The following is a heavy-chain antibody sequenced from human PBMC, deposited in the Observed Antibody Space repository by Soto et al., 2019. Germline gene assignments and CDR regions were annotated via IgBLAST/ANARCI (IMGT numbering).Heavy chain of an antibody. V-gene: IGHV4-31*03. J-gene: IGHJ6*02. CDR3: ARDRGSYGMDV. CDR2: VSPIGTP. Sequence: QVQLQESGPGLVEPSQTLALSCSVSGDSVSGGYYWSWVRQRPRKGLEWIGYVSPIGTPYYSPSLNSRVSISIDTSKNQLSLEVRSVTAADTAVYYCARDRGSYGMDVWGQGTTVTVSS. CDR1: GDSVSGGYY.